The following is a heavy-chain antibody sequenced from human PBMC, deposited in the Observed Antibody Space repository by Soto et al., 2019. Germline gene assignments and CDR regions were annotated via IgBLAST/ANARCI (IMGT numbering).Heavy chain of an antibody. V-gene: IGHV3-33*01. CDR2: IWYDGSNK. D-gene: IGHD5-12*01. J-gene: IGHJ4*02. CDR1: GFTFSSYG. Sequence: PGGSLRLSCAASGFTFSSYGMHWVRQAPGKGLEWVAVIWYDGSNKYYADSVKGRFTISRDNSKNTLYLQMSSLRAEDTAVYYCARDANSGYEDYWGQGTLVTVSS. CDR3: ARDANSGYEDY.